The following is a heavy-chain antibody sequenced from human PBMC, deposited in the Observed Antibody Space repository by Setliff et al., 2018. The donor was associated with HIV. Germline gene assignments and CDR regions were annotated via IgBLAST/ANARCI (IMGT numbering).Heavy chain of an antibody. Sequence: SETLSLTCTVSGDSITSGTYYWSWIRQPAGMRLEWIGHISTRVTTNYNPSLKSRVTISSDTSKSQFSLKLTSVTAADTAAYFCARVSTDYVWGSFLSSGPYYFDFWGQGALVTVSS. J-gene: IGHJ4*02. CDR2: ISTRVTT. CDR3: ARVSTDYVWGSFLSSGPYYFDF. V-gene: IGHV4-61*09. D-gene: IGHD3-16*01. CDR1: GDSITSGTYY.